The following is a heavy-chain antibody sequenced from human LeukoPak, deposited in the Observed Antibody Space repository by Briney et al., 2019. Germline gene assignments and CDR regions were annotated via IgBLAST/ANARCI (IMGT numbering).Heavy chain of an antibody. CDR3: ARGSNSDSSSWYLEGY. D-gene: IGHD6-13*01. CDR1: GYTFTSYD. CDR2: MNPNSGNT. Sequence: ASVKVSCKASGYTFTSYDINWVRQATGQGLEWMGWMNPNSGNTGYAQKFQGGVTMTRNTSISTAYMELSSLRSEDTAVYYCARGSNSDSSSWYLEGYWGQGTLVTVSS. V-gene: IGHV1-8*01. J-gene: IGHJ4*02.